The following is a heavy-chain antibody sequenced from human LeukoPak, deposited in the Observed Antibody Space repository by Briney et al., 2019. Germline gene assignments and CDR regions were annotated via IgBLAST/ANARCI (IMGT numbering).Heavy chain of an antibody. D-gene: IGHD6-19*01. CDR1: GFTFSPYS. CDR2: ITGSSNRI. CDR3: ARSVEGAFDF. V-gene: IGHV3-48*02. J-gene: IGHJ4*02. Sequence: GGSLRLSCAASGFTFSPYSMNWIRQAPGKGLEWVSYITGSSNRIHYADSMRGRFTISRDNAMNSLHLQMNSLRDEDTAMYYCARSVEGAFDFWGQGTLVTVSS.